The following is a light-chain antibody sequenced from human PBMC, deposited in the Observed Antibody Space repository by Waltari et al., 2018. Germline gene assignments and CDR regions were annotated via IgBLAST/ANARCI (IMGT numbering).Light chain of an antibody. CDR2: DTS. Sequence: DIVLTQSPATLSLSPGERATLSCRASQSISNYLAWYQQKPGQAPRLLIYDTSNRATGIPTRFSGSGFGTDFTLTISSLEPEDFAIYYCQQRRNWPLTFGGGTRWRSN. V-gene: IGKV3-11*01. CDR1: QSISNY. CDR3: QQRRNWPLT. J-gene: IGKJ4*01.